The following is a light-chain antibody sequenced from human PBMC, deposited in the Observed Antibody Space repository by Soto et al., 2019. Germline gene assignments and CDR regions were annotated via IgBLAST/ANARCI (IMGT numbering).Light chain of an antibody. V-gene: IGKV1-39*01. Sequence: DIQMTQSPSSLSASVGDRVTITCRGSQSISSYLNWYQQKPGKAPKVLIYAASSLQSGVPSRFSGSGSGTDFTLTISSLQPEDFATYSCQQSYSTPRTFGQGTKVDIK. CDR1: QSISSY. J-gene: IGKJ1*01. CDR2: AAS. CDR3: QQSYSTPRT.